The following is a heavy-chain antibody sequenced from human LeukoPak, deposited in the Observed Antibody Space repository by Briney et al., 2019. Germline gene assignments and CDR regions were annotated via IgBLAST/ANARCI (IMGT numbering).Heavy chain of an antibody. CDR2: INWNGDNT. J-gene: IGHJ4*02. CDR3: ARGSTHYDVLTGYHYYFDY. CDR1: GFTFDDYG. Sequence: GGSLSLSCAASGFTFDDYGMSWVRQAPGKGLEWVSGINWNGDNTNYADSLKGRFTISRDNAKNSLYLQMNSLRAEDTALYYCARGSTHYDVLTGYHYYFDYWGQGTLVTVSS. D-gene: IGHD3-9*01. V-gene: IGHV3-20*04.